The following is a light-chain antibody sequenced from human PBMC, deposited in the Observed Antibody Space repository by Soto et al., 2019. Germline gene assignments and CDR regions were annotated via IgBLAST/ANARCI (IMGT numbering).Light chain of an antibody. J-gene: IGKJ4*01. CDR3: QQRSNWRALT. V-gene: IGKV3-11*01. Sequence: EIVLTQSPATLSLSPGERATLSCRASQSVGSSLAWYQQKPGQAPRLLIYHASNRATGIPARFSGSGSGPDFTISISSLEPEDFAVYYWQQRSNWRALTFGGGTKVEIK. CDR1: QSVGSS. CDR2: HAS.